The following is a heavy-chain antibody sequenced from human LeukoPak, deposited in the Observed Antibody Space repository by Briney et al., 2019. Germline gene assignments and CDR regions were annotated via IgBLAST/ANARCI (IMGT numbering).Heavy chain of an antibody. D-gene: IGHD6-19*01. V-gene: IGHV3-30*04. CDR1: GFTFSSYA. CDR3: ARSSVAGGPYYFDY. Sequence: PGGSLRLSCATSGFTFSSYAMDWVRQAPGKGLEWVAVISYDGRNKYYADSVKGRFTISRDNSKNTLYLQMNGLRAEDTAVYYCARSSVAGGPYYFDYWGQGTLVTVSS. CDR2: ISYDGRNK. J-gene: IGHJ4*02.